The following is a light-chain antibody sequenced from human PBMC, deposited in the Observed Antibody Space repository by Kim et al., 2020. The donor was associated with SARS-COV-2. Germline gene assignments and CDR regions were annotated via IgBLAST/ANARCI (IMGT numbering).Light chain of an antibody. CDR2: EVS. Sequence: QSALTQPAFVSGSPGQSITISCTGTSSDVGIYNLVSWYQQYPGRAPQLIINEVSKRPSGVSSRFSGSRSVNTATLTIAGRQAEDEADYYCCSYAGSNTWVFGGGTQLTVL. V-gene: IGLV2-23*02. CDR1: SSDVGIYNL. J-gene: IGLJ3*02. CDR3: CSYAGSNTWV.